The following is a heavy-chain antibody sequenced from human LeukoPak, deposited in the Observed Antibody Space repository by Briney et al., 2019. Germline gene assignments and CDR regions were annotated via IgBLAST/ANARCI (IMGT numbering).Heavy chain of an antibody. CDR2: ISYDGSNK. CDR3: AKGSISSGWTFDY. D-gene: IGHD6-19*01. Sequence: GGSLRLSCAASGFTFSSYGMHWVRQAPGKGLERVAVISYDGSNKYYADSVKGRFTISRDNSKNTLYLQMNSLRAEDTAVYYCAKGSISSGWTFDYWGQGTLVTVSS. CDR1: GFTFSSYG. V-gene: IGHV3-30*18. J-gene: IGHJ4*02.